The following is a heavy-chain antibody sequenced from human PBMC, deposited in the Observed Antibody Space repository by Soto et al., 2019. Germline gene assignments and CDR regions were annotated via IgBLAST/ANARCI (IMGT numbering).Heavy chain of an antibody. CDR2: IYTAGGT. CDR3: ARALPVAKGGFDP. CDR1: GFTISNTY. V-gene: IGHV3-53*01. Sequence: GGSLRLSCAASGFTISNTYMTWVRQPPGKGLECVSVIYTAGGTNYADSVKGRFIISRDNSKNTLYLQMNSLRAEDTAVYYCARALPVAKGGFDPWGQGTLVTVSS. J-gene: IGHJ5*02. D-gene: IGHD2-2*01.